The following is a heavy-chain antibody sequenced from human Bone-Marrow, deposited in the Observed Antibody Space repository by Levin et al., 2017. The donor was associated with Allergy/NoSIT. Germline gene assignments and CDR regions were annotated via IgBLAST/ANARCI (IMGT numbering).Heavy chain of an antibody. Sequence: SETLSLTCTVSGGSISSSPYYWVWIRQPPGKGLEWIGSIYYIGNTYYNPSLKSRATISVDTSKNLFSLKLSSVTAADTADYYSAREGTPQSWDYWGQGTLVTVSS. D-gene: IGHD1-14*01. CDR1: GGSISSSPYY. CDR3: AREGTPQSWDY. V-gene: IGHV4-39*07. CDR2: IYYIGNT. J-gene: IGHJ4*01.